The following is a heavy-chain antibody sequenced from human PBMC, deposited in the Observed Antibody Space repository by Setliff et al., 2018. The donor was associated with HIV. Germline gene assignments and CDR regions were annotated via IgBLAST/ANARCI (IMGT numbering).Heavy chain of an antibody. D-gene: IGHD1-26*01. CDR3: ARENSGTYLGGVFDY. Sequence: PGESLTISCAASGFIVNNFEMNWVRQAPGKGLEWISYISSSGTIKKYASSVRGRFTISRDNAKKSLYLQMDSLRAEDTAVYYCARENSGTYLGGVFDYWGQGTLVTVSS. V-gene: IGHV3-48*03. CDR2: ISSSGTIK. J-gene: IGHJ4*02. CDR1: GFIVNNFE.